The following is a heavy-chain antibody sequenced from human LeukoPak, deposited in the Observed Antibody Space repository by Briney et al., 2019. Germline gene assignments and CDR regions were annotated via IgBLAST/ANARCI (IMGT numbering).Heavy chain of an antibody. V-gene: IGHV4-4*02. Sequence: SETLSLTCAVSGGSISSSNWWSWVRQPPGKGLEWIGEIYHSGSTNYNPSLKSRVTISVDKSKNQFSPKLSSVTAADTAVYYCATYTYYYDSSGYYDRYYFDYWGQGTLVTVSS. CDR2: IYHSGST. D-gene: IGHD3-22*01. CDR1: GGSISSSNW. CDR3: ATYTYYYDSSGYYDRYYFDY. J-gene: IGHJ4*02.